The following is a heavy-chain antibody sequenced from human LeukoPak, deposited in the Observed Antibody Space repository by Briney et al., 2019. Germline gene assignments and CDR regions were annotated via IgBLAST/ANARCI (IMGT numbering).Heavy chain of an antibody. CDR3: ARGYCSSTSCYGMWPTDY. Sequence: AGESLKISCKGSGYSFTSYWIGWVRQMPGKGLEWMGIIYPGDSDTRYSPSFQGQVTISADKSISTAYLQWSSLKASDTAMYYCARGYCSSTSCYGMWPTDYWDQGTLVTVSS. J-gene: IGHJ4*02. CDR2: IYPGDSDT. V-gene: IGHV5-51*01. CDR1: GYSFTSYW. D-gene: IGHD2-2*01.